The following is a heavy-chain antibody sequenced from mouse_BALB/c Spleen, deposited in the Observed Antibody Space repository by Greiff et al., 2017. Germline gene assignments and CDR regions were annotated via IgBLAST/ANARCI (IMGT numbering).Heavy chain of an antibody. CDR2: IYPGDGDT. Sequence: QVQLQQSGPELVKPGASVKISCKASGYAFSSSWMNWVKQRPGQGLEWIGRIYPGDGDTNYNGKFKGKATLTADKSSSTAYMQLSSLTSVDSAVYFCARANIPLRITTVDAMDYWGQGTSVTVSS. V-gene: IGHV1-82*01. CDR3: ARANIPLRITTVDAMDY. D-gene: IGHD1-1*01. CDR1: GYAFSSSW. J-gene: IGHJ4*01.